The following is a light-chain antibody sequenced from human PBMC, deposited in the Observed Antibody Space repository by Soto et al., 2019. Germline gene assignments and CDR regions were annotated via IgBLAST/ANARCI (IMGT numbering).Light chain of an antibody. V-gene: IGLV1-40*01. J-gene: IGLJ1*01. Sequence: QSVMTQAPSVSGAPGQRVTISCTGSSSNIGAGYDVHWYQQLPGTAPKLLIYGNSNRPSGVPDRFSGSKSGTSASLAITGLQAEDEADYYSQSYDISLSGAVFGTGTKVTVL. CDR1: SSNIGAGYD. CDR2: GNS. CDR3: QSYDISLSGAV.